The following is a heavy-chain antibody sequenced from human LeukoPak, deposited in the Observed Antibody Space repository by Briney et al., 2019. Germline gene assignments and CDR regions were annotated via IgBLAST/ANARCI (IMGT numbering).Heavy chain of an antibody. J-gene: IGHJ4*02. CDR3: ARPLPGASVEGFDH. V-gene: IGHV3-11*04. D-gene: IGHD5-24*01. CDR1: GFTFSDYY. CDR2: ISSSGSTI. Sequence: GSLRLSCAASGFTFSDYYMSWIRQAPGKGLEWVSYISSSGSTIYYADSVKGRFTISRDNSKNLLFLQMSSLRVEDTAVYYCARPLPGASVEGFDHWGQGALVTVSS.